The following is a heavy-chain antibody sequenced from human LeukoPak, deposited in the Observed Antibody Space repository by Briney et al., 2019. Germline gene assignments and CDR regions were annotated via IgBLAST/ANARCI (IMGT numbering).Heavy chain of an antibody. J-gene: IGHJ4*02. CDR3: ARDPADY. V-gene: IGHV3-33*01. CDR2: IWYDGSNK. Sequence: GGSLRLSCAASGFTFSSYGMHWVRQAPGKGLEWVAVIWYDGSNKYYADSVKGRFTISRDNAKNSLYLQMNGLRDEDTAVYYCARDPADYWGQGTLVTVSS. CDR1: GFTFSSYG.